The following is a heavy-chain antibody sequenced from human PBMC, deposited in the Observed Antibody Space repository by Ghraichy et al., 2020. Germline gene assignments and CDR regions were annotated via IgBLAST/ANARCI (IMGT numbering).Heavy chain of an antibody. Sequence: GGSLRLSCVASGFTFNTYAMSWVRQAPGKGLEWVSVISGSGSTTYYADSVKGRFTISRDNSKNTLYLQMNSLRAEDTAVYYCAKGTVTTLNYQNYMDAWGKGTTVIVSS. CDR3: AKGTVTTLNYQNYMDA. D-gene: IGHD4-17*01. CDR1: GFTFNTYA. V-gene: IGHV3-23*01. CDR2: ISGSGSTT. J-gene: IGHJ6*03.